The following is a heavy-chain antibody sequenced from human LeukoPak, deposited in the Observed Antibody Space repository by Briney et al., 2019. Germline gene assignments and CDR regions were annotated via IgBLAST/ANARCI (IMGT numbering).Heavy chain of an antibody. V-gene: IGHV3-7*01. CDR3: ASSPPPYYYDSSGYYPDDY. J-gene: IGHJ4*02. CDR2: IKQDGSEK. CDR1: GFTFSSYW. D-gene: IGHD3-22*01. Sequence: GGSLRLSCAASGFTFSSYWMSWVRQAPGKGLEWVANIKQDGSEKYYVDSVKGRFTISRDNAKNSLYLQMNSLRAEDTAMYYCASSPPPYYYDSSGYYPDDYWGQGTLVTVSS.